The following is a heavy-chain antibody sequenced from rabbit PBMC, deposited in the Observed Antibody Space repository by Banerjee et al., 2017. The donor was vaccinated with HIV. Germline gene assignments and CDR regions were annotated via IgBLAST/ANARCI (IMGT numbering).Heavy chain of an antibody. CDR1: GLDFSSYW. Sequence: QLLEESGGDLVKPGASLTLTCTASGLDFSSYWMSWVRQAPGKGLEWIACIDTSSGSTWYASWAKGRFTISKTSSTTVTLQVTSLTAADTATYFCARSGDWAFKLWGPGTLVTVS. CDR2: IDTSSGST. J-gene: IGHJ4*01. V-gene: IGHV1S40*01. CDR3: ARSGDWAFKL. D-gene: IGHD4-1*01.